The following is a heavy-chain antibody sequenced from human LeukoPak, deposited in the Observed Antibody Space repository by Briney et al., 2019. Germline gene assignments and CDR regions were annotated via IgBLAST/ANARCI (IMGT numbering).Heavy chain of an antibody. CDR3: ARDPPMTTVTTLFDY. V-gene: IGHV1-18*01. CDR2: ISAYNGNT. J-gene: IGHJ4*02. CDR1: GYTFTSYD. D-gene: IGHD4-17*01. Sequence: GASVKVSCKASGYTFTSYDINWVRQATGQGLEWMGWISAYNGNTNYAQKLQGRVTMTTDTSTSTAYMGLRSLRSDDTAVYYCARDPPMTTVTTLFDYWGQGTLVTVSS.